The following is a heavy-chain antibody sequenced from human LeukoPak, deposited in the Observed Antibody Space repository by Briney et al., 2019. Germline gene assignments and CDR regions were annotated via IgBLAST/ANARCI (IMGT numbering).Heavy chain of an antibody. V-gene: IGHV4-31*03. CDR3: ARDPQSGYDGGMDV. CDR2: IYYSGST. D-gene: IGHD5-12*01. J-gene: IGHJ6*02. Sequence: PSETLPLTCTVSGGSISSGGYYWSWIRQHPGKGLEWIGYIYYSGSTYYNPSLKSRVTISVDTSKNQFPLKLSSVTAADTAVYYCARDPQSGYDGGMDVWGQGTTVTVSS. CDR1: GGSISSGGYY.